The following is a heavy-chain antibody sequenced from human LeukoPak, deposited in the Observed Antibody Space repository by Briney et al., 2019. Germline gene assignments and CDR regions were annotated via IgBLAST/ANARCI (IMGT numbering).Heavy chain of an antibody. Sequence: PGGSLRLSCAASGFTFSSYTMNWVRQAPGKGLEWVSYISTSSSTIYYADSVKGRFTISRDNAKNSLYLQLNSLRAEDTAVYYCARYREGLLWFGELLWGFDYWGQGTLVTVSS. V-gene: IGHV3-48*01. J-gene: IGHJ4*02. CDR3: ARYREGLLWFGELLWGFDY. D-gene: IGHD3-10*01. CDR2: ISTSSSTI. CDR1: GFTFSSYT.